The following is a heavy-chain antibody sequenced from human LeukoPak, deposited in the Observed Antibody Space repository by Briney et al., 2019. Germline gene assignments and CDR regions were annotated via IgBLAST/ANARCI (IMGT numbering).Heavy chain of an antibody. Sequence: ASVKVSCKASGGTFSSYAISWVRQAPGQGLEWMGGIIPIFGTANYAQKFQGRVTITADKSTSTAYMELSSLRSEDTAVYYCARFLVVSGSRNAFDIWGQGTMVTVSS. J-gene: IGHJ3*02. CDR2: IIPIFGTA. CDR3: ARFLVVSGSRNAFDI. D-gene: IGHD3-10*01. V-gene: IGHV1-69*06. CDR1: GGTFSSYA.